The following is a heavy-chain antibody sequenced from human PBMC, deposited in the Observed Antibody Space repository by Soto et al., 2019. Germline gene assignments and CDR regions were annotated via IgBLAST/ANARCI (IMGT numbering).Heavy chain of an antibody. J-gene: IGHJ6*03. V-gene: IGHV1-69*04. Sequence: SVKVSCKASGGTFSSYTISWVRQAPGQGLEWMGRIIPILGIANYAQKFQGRVTITADKSTSTAYMELSSLRSEDTAVYYCARDTTVTTGENYYYYYMDVWGKGTTVTVSS. CDR1: GGTFSSYT. CDR2: IIPILGIA. CDR3: ARDTTVTTGENYYYYYMDV. D-gene: IGHD4-17*01.